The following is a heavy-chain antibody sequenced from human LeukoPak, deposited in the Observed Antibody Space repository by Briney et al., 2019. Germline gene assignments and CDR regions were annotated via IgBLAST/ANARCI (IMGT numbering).Heavy chain of an antibody. J-gene: IGHJ5*02. V-gene: IGHV4-38-2*01. CDR2: IYHSGST. CDR1: GYSISSGYY. CDR3: ARVVVVPAAMSYNWFDP. Sequence: SETLSLTCAVSGYSISSGYYWGWIRQPPGKGLEWIGSIYHSGSTYYNPSLKSRVTISVDTSKNQFSLKLSSATAADTAVYYCARVVVVPAAMSYNWFDPWGQGTLVTVSS. D-gene: IGHD2-2*01.